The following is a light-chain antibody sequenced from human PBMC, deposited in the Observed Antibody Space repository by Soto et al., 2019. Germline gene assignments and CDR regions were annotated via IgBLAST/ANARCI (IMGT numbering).Light chain of an antibody. V-gene: IGLV2-14*01. Sequence: QSALTQPASVSGSPGQSITISCTGTSSDVGGYNYVSWYQQHPGKAPKPMICDFSNRPSRVSNRYSSSKSGNTASLTISGLHAEDEADYNCSSYTSSSTPQVVFGGGTKLTVL. J-gene: IGLJ2*01. CDR3: SSYTSSSTPQVV. CDR1: SSDVGGYNY. CDR2: DFS.